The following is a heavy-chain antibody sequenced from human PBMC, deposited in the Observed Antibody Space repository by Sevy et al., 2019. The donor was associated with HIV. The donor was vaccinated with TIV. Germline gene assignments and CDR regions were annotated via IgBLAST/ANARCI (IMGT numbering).Heavy chain of an antibody. D-gene: IGHD1-1*01. Sequence: GGSLRLSCAASGFSFSSHGMHWVRQAPGKGLEWQSVISYDGNKKYYADSGKGRFTISRDNSKNTLYLKMNSLGPEDTAVSYCARDGGWYNYAPSDYWGQGTLVTVSS. J-gene: IGHJ4*02. CDR3: ARDGGWYNYAPSDY. CDR2: ISYDGNKK. V-gene: IGHV3-30*03. CDR1: GFSFSSHG.